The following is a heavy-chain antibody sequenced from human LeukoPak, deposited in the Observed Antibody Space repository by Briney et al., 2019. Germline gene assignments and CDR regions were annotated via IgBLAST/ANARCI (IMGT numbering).Heavy chain of an antibody. CDR2: IYPADSDT. Sequence: GESLKISCKSSGYSFTNFWIGWVRQMPGKGLEWVGIIYPADSDTRYSPSFQGQVTISADKSITTAYLQWSSLKASDTAIYFCATQRDAFDFWGQGTMVTVSS. CDR1: GYSFTNFW. J-gene: IGHJ3*01. V-gene: IGHV5-51*01. CDR3: ATQRDAFDF.